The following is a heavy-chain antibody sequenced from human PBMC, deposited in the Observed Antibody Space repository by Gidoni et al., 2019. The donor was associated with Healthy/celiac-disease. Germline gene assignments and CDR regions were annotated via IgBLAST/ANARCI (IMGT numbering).Heavy chain of an antibody. CDR2: IYYSGST. J-gene: IGHJ4*02. Sequence: QLQLQESGPGLVKPSETLSLTCTVSGCSISSSSYYWGWIRQPPGKGLEWIGSIYYSGSTYYNPSLKSRVTISVDTSKNQFSLKLSSVTAADTAVYYCARLLFHSFNDYWGQGTLVTVSS. CDR1: GCSISSSSYY. D-gene: IGHD3-10*02. V-gene: IGHV4-39*01. CDR3: ARLLFHSFNDY.